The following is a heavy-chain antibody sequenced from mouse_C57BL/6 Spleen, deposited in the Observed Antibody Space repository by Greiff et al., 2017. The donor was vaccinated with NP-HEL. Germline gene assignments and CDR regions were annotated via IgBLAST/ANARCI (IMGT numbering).Heavy chain of an antibody. Sequence: QVQLQQSGAELVKPGASVKISCKASGYAFSSYWMNWVKQRPGTGLEWIGQIYPGDGDTNYNGKFKGKATLTADKSSSTAYMQLSSLTSEDSAVYFCARGLGRGNYAMDYWGQGTSVTVSS. J-gene: IGHJ4*01. V-gene: IGHV1-80*01. CDR1: GYAFSSYW. CDR3: ARGLGRGNYAMDY. D-gene: IGHD4-1*01. CDR2: IYPGDGDT.